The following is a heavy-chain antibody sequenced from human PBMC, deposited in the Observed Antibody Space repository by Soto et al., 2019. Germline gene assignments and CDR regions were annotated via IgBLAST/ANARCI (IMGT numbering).Heavy chain of an antibody. CDR2: ISGSGGST. V-gene: IGHV3-23*01. CDR1: GFTFSSYA. CDR3: AKSSPPPSGYAS. D-gene: IGHD5-12*01. J-gene: IGHJ5*02. Sequence: LRLSCAASGFTFSSYAMGLVRQAPGKGLEWVSAISGSGGSTYYADSVKGRFTISRDNSKNTLYLQMNSLRAEDTAVYYCAKSSPPPSGYASWGQGTLVTVSS.